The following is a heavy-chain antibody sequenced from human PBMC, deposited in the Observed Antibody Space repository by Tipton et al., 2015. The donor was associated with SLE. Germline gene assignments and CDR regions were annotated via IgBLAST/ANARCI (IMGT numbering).Heavy chain of an antibody. J-gene: IGHJ3*02. CDR1: GGSISSYY. D-gene: IGHD5-18*01. Sequence: TLSLTCIVSGGSISSYYWSWIRQPPGKGLEWIGYIYYSGSSNYSPSLKSRVTMSVDTSKNQLSLNLTSVTAADTAVYFCVREASNNYGFDSFDIWGQGTMVTVSS. CDR3: VREASNNYGFDSFDI. CDR2: IYYSGSS. V-gene: IGHV4-59*01.